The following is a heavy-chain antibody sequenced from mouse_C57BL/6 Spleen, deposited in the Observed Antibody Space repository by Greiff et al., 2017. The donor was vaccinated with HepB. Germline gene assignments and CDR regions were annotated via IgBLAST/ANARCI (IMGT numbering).Heavy chain of an antibody. D-gene: IGHD1-1*01. Sequence: QVQLQQPGAELVKPGASVKMSCKASGYTFTSYWITWVKQRPGQGLEWIGDIYPGSGSTNYNEKFKSKATLTVDTSSSTAYMQRSSLTSEDSAVYYCARATTVVAPYFDVWGTGTTVTVSS. J-gene: IGHJ1*03. CDR1: GYTFTSYW. CDR2: IYPGSGST. V-gene: IGHV1-55*01. CDR3: ARATTVVAPYFDV.